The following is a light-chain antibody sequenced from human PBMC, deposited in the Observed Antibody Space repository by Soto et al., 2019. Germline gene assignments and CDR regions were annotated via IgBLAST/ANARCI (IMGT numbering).Light chain of an antibody. J-gene: IGKJ3*01. Sequence: EIVLTQSPGTLSLSPGERATLSCRASQSVSSSYLAWYQQKPGQAPRLLIYGASSRATGIPDRFSGSGSGIDVSLTNSRLEPEDFAVYYWPQYGSSPSVTFGPVTKVDIK. CDR1: QSVSSSY. CDR2: GAS. V-gene: IGKV3-20*01. CDR3: PQYGSSPSVT.